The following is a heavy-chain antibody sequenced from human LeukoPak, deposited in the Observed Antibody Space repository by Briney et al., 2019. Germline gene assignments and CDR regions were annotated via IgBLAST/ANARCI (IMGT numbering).Heavy chain of an antibody. D-gene: IGHD4-17*01. Sequence: SETLSLTCSVSGGFITSYYWSWIRLPPGKGLEWLGYIHSNGSTSYSPSLKSRVSISIDTSRNQFSLKLTSVSAADTAVYYCARVTGDYYYYYGMDVWGQGTTVTVSS. CDR3: ARVTGDYYYYYGMDV. J-gene: IGHJ6*02. V-gene: IGHV4-59*08. CDR2: IHSNGST. CDR1: GGFITSYY.